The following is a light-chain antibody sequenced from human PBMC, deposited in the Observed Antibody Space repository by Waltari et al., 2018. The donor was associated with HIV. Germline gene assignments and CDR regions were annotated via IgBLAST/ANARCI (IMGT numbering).Light chain of an antibody. CDR1: QRVSSSY. V-gene: IGKV3-20*01. J-gene: IGKJ1*01. CDR3: QQYGSSPQWT. CDR2: GAS. Sequence: EIVLTQSPGPLSLSPGERATLSCRASQRVSSSYLAWYQQKPGQAPRLLIYGASSRATGIPDKISGSGSGADFTLTISRLEPEDFAVYYCQQYGSSPQWTFGQGTKVEIK.